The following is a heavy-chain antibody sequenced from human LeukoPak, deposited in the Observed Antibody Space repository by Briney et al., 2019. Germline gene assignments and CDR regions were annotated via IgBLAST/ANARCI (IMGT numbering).Heavy chain of an antibody. CDR2: INPNSGGT. J-gene: IGHJ4*02. D-gene: IGHD6-19*01. V-gene: IGHV1-2*02. CDR3: ARDRVGSGWVFDY. CDR1: GYTFTGHF. Sequence: ASVKVPCKASGYTFTGHFMHWVRPAPGQGLEWMGWINPNSGGTNYAPKFQGRVTMTTNTSISTAYMDLSRLRSDDTAVYYCARDRVGSGWVFDYWGPGTLVTVSS.